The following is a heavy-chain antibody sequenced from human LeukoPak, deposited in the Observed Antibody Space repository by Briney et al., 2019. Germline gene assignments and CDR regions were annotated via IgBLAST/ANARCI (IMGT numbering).Heavy chain of an antibody. CDR1: GGSFSSHY. J-gene: IGHJ4*02. CDR3: ARGPRSTEAACTEPFGC. D-gene: IGHD6-13*01. Sequence: SETLSLTGAVYGGSFSSHYWSWIRQSPGNRPERIGELKHSGSTRYNPSLKIPVTLAVDTSKNQFSLILISVTAADSAVYYCARGPRSTEAACTEPFGCWGQVTLVTV. CDR2: LKHSGST. V-gene: IGHV4-34*01.